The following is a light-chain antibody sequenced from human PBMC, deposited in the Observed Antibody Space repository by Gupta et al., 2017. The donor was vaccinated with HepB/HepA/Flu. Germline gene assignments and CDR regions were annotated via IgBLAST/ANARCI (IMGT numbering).Light chain of an antibody. CDR1: SSNIGSNY. CDR3: AAWAGRLSTFL. J-gene: IGLJ2*01. CDR2: RND. V-gene: IGLV1-47*01. Sequence: GQRVTISCSGSSSNIGSNYVSWYQQLPGTAPKLLIYRNDQRPSGVPDRFSGSKSGTSASLAISGLRSEDEADYYCAAWAGRLSTFLFGGGTKFTVL.